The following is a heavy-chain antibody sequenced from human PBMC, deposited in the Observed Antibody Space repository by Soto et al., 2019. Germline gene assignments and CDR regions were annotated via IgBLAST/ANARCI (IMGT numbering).Heavy chain of an antibody. Sequence: SETLSLTCTVSGGSISSYYWSWIRQPPGKGLEWIGYIYYSGSTNYNPSLKSRVTISVDTSKNQFSLKLSSVTAADTAVYYCARDLNMVRGVSVWGKGTTVTVSS. V-gene: IGHV4-59*01. D-gene: IGHD3-10*01. CDR3: ARDLNMVRGVSV. CDR1: GGSISSYY. CDR2: IYYSGST. J-gene: IGHJ6*04.